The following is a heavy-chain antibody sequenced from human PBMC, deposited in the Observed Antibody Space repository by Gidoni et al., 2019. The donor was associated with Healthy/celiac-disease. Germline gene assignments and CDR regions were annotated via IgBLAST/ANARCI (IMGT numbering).Heavy chain of an antibody. Sequence: QVQLQESGPGLVKPSQTLSLTCTVSGGSTSSGSYYWSWIRQPAGKGLEWIGRIYTSGSTNYNPSLKSLVTISVDTSKNQFSLKLSSVTAADTAVYYCARSDVLQFLEEDYYYYGMDVWGQGTTVTVSS. CDR2: IYTSGST. D-gene: IGHD3-3*01. CDR1: GGSTSSGSYY. J-gene: IGHJ6*02. V-gene: IGHV4-61*02. CDR3: ARSDVLQFLEEDYYYYGMDV.